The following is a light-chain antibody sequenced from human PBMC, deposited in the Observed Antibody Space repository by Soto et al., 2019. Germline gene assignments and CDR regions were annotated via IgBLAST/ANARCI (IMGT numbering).Light chain of an antibody. CDR1: QSVSSY. V-gene: IGKV3-11*01. CDR3: QQRSNWPPLT. J-gene: IGKJ4*01. Sequence: GERATLSCRASQSVSSYLAWYQQKPGQAPRLLIYDASNRATGIPARFSGSGSGTDFTLTISSLEPEDFAVYYCQQRSNWPPLTFGGGTKVDIK. CDR2: DAS.